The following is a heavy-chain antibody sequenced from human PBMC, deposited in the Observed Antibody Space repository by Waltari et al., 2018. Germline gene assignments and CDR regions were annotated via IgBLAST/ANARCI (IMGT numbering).Heavy chain of an antibody. J-gene: IGHJ4*02. V-gene: IGHV3-74*03. D-gene: IGHD1-1*01. CDR1: GFSISYFW. CDR3: TRDWRHMAFDY. Sequence: EIHLLESGGGLVQPGGSLRLSCTGSGFSISYFWMHWVRLTPGKGLLGVSRIDGDGTTTTYADSVKGRFTISRANAKNTVYLDMSSLRVEDTAVYFCTRDWRHMAFDYWGQGTRVTVSS. CDR2: IDGDGTTT.